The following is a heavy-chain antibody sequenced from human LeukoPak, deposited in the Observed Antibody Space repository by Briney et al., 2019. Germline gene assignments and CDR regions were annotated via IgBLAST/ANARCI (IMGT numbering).Heavy chain of an antibody. J-gene: IGHJ4*02. Sequence: PGGSLRLSCAASGFTFSSYTMNWVRQAPGKGLEWVSSISSSGTYIYYADSVKGRFTISRDNAKNSLYLQMNSLRAEDTAVYYCAREGGPYRPLDYSGQGTLVTVAS. CDR3: AREGGPYRPLDY. CDR2: ISSSGTYI. CDR1: GFTFSSYT. V-gene: IGHV3-21*04.